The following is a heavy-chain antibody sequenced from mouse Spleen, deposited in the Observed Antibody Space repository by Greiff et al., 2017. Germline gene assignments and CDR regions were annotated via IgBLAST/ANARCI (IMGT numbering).Heavy chain of an antibody. CDR2: IRSKSNNYAT. CDR3: VRQNPYWYFDV. V-gene: IGHV10-1*01. Sequence: EVQRVESGGGLVQPKGSLKLSCAASGFSFNTYAMNWVRQAPGKGLEWVARIRSKSNNYATYYADSVKDRFTISRDDSESMLYLQMNNLKTEDTAMYYCVRQNPYWYFDVWGAGTTVTVSS. CDR1: GFSFNTYA. J-gene: IGHJ1*01.